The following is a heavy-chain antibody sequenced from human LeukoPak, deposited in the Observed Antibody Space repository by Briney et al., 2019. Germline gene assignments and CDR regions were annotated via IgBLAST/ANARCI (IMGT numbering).Heavy chain of an antibody. CDR2: INPNSGGT. D-gene: IGHD5-24*01. V-gene: IGHV1-2*02. CDR3: ARDGGDGYNLYLDY. Sequence: ASVKVSCKASGYTFTGYYMHWVRQAPGQGLEWMGWINPNSGGTSYAQKFQGRVTMTRDTSITTVYMDVSRLRSEDTAVYYCARDGGDGYNLYLDYWGQGTLVTVSS. CDR1: GYTFTGYY. J-gene: IGHJ4*02.